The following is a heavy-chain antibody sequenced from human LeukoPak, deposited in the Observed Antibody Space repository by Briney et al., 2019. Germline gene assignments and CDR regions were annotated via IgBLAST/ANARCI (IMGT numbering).Heavy chain of an antibody. J-gene: IGHJ4*02. D-gene: IGHD2-2*01. CDR3: GGAYCSRTSCYYFDY. CDR2: IYYSGST. CDR1: GVSISSSIYY. V-gene: IGHV4-39*07. Sequence: SETLSLTCTVSGVSISSSIYYWGWIRQPPGKGLEWIGSIYYSGSTYYNPSLKSRVTISVDTSKNQFSLKLSSVTAAATAVYYCGGAYCSRTSCYYFDYWGQGTLVTVSS.